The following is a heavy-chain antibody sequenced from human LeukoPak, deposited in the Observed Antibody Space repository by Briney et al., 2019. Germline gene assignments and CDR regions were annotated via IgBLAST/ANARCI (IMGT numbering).Heavy chain of an antibody. D-gene: IGHD6-19*01. CDR1: VFTFSSYS. CDR2: ISSSSSYI. J-gene: IGHJ4*02. CDR3: ARAPYSSGWYFDY. Sequence: GGSLRLSCAASVFTFSSYSMNWVRQAPGKGLEWVSSISSSSSYIYYADSVKGRFTISRDNAKNSLYLQMNSLRAEDTAVYYCARAPYSSGWYFDYWGQGTLVTVSS. V-gene: IGHV3-21*01.